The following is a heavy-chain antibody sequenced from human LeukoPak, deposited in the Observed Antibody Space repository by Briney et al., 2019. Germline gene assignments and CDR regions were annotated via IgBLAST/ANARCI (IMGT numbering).Heavy chain of an antibody. CDR1: GYTFTSYG. J-gene: IGHJ4*02. D-gene: IGHD3-10*01. CDR2: ISAYNGNT. V-gene: IGHV1-18*01. CDR3: ARDRGITMVRGVSPLDY. Sequence: GASVKVSCKASGYTFTSYGISWVRQAPGQGLEWMGWISAYNGNTNYAQKLQGRVTMTTDTSTSTAYMELRSLRSDDTAVYYCARDRGITMVRGVSPLDYWGQGTLVTVSS.